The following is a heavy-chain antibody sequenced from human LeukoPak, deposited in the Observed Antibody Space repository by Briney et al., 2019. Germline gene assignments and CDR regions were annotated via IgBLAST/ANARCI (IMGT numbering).Heavy chain of an antibody. V-gene: IGHV3-23*01. Sequence: PGGSLRLSCAASGFTFSSYAMSWVRQAPGKGLEWVSTFSGSGGGTYYADSVKGRFTISRDNSKNTLYLQMNSLRAEDTALYYCAKVTLPSMVRGVVFDYWGQGTRVTVSS. J-gene: IGHJ4*02. D-gene: IGHD3-10*01. CDR1: GFTFSSYA. CDR3: AKVTLPSMVRGVVFDY. CDR2: FSGSGGGT.